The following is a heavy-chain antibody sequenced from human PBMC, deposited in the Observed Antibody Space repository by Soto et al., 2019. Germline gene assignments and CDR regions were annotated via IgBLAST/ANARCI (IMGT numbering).Heavy chain of an antibody. D-gene: IGHD4-17*01. CDR3: ASTTVTTFDYYGMDV. CDR2: ISYDGSNK. CDR1: GFTFSSYA. J-gene: IGHJ6*02. Sequence: PGGSLRLSCAASGFTFSSYAMHWVRQAPGKGLEWVAVISYDGSNKYYADSVKGRFTISRDNSKNTLYLQMNSLRAEDTAVYYCASTTVTTFDYYGMDVWGQGTTVTVSS. V-gene: IGHV3-30-3*01.